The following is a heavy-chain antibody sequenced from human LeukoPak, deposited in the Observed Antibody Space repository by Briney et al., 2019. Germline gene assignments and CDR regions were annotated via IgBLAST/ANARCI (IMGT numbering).Heavy chain of an antibody. J-gene: IGHJ5*02. CDR2: FDPEDGET. D-gene: IGHD6-19*01. CDR3: ATRKWLAFNWFDP. Sequence: ASVNVSCKVSGYSLTELSMHWVRQAPGKGLEWMGGFDPEDGETIYAQKFQGRVTMTEDTSTDTAYMELSSLRSEDTAVYYCATRKWLAFNWFDPWGQGTLVTVSS. V-gene: IGHV1-24*01. CDR1: GYSLTELS.